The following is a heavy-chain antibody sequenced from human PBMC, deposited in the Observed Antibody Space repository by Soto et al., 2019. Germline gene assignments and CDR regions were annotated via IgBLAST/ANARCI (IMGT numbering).Heavy chain of an antibody. CDR2: IYYSGST. J-gene: IGHJ5*02. V-gene: IGHV4-61*01. D-gene: IGHD3-3*01. CDR3: ARSTISVTGFDP. CDR1: GGSVSSGSYY. Sequence: PSETLSLTCTVSGGSVSSGSYYWSWIRQPPGKGLEWIGYIYYSGSTNYNPSLKSRVTISVDTSKNQFSLKLSSVTAADTAVYYCARSTISVTGFDPWGQGTLVTVSS.